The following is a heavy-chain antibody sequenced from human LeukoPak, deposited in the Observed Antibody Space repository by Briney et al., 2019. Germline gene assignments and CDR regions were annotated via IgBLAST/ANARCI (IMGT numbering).Heavy chain of an antibody. J-gene: IGHJ5*02. CDR2: VDPEDGET. V-gene: IGHV1-69-2*01. CDR3: ATDARVRFLEWPGWFDP. Sequence: GASVKVSCKASGYTFTDYYMHWVQQAPGKGLEWMGRVDPEDGETIYAEKLQGRVTITADTSTDTAYMELSSLRSEDTAVYYCATDARVRFLEWPGWFDPWGQGTLVTVSS. D-gene: IGHD3-3*01. CDR1: GYTFTDYY.